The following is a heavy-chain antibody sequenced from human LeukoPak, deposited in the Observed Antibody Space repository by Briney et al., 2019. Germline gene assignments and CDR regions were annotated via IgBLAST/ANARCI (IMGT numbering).Heavy chain of an antibody. Sequence: HPGGSLRLSCAASGFTFSSYSMNWVRQAPGKGLEWVSAISGSGGSTYYADSVKGRFTISRDNSKNTLYLQMNSLRAEDTAVYYCAKVRFGVEESYGMDVWGQGTTVTVSS. D-gene: IGHD3-3*01. CDR3: AKVRFGVEESYGMDV. CDR1: GFTFSSYS. V-gene: IGHV3-23*01. J-gene: IGHJ6*02. CDR2: ISGSGGST.